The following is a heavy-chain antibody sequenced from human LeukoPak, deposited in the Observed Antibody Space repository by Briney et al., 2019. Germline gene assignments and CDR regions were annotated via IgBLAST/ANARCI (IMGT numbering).Heavy chain of an antibody. D-gene: IGHD6-19*01. CDR3: ARDLSIAVFDY. CDR2: IWYDGRNK. CDR1: GFTFTSYG. J-gene: IGHJ4*02. Sequence: GRSLRLSCAASGFTFTSYGMHWVRQAPGKXLEWVAVIWYDGRNKYYVDSVKGRFTISRDNSKNTVYLQMNSLRAEDTAVYFCARDLSIAVFDYWGQGTLVTVSS. V-gene: IGHV3-33*01.